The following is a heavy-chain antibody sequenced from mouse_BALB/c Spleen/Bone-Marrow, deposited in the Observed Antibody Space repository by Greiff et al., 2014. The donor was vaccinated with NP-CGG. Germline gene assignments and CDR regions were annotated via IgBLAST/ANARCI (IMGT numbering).Heavy chain of an antibody. V-gene: IGHV1S22*01. Sequence: LQQSGSELVRPGASVKLSCKASGYIFTSYWMHWVKQRPGQGLEWIGNIYPGSGSTNYDEKFKSKATLIVDTSSSTAYMQLSSLTFEDSAVYHCTRGEWLLRFAYWGQGTLVTVSA. J-gene: IGHJ3*01. D-gene: IGHD2-3*01. CDR2: IYPGSGST. CDR3: TRGEWLLRFAY. CDR1: GYIFTSYW.